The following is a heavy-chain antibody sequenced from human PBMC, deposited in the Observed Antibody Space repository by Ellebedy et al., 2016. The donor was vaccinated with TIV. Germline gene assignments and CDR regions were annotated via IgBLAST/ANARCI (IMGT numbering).Heavy chain of an antibody. V-gene: IGHV1-3*01. Sequence: ASVKVSXXASGYTFTSYAMHWVRQAPGQRLEWMGWINAGNGNTKYSQKFQGRVTMTRNTSISTAYMELSSLRSEDTAVYYCAISEYSSSSDYWGQGALVTVSS. J-gene: IGHJ4*02. D-gene: IGHD6-6*01. CDR1: GYTFTSYA. CDR3: AISEYSSSSDY. CDR2: INAGNGNT.